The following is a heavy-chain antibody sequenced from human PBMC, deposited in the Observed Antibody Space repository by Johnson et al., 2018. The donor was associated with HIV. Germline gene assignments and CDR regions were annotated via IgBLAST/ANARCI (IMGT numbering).Heavy chain of an antibody. CDR2: IDTAGDT. CDR3: AREGGRIAVAGPSRENDAFDI. D-gene: IGHD6-19*01. J-gene: IGHJ3*02. V-gene: IGHV3-13*01. Sequence: MQLVESGGGLVQPGGSLRLSCAASGFTLSSYDMHWVRQATGKGLEWVSEIDTAGDTHYPGSVKGRVTTSRENAKHSLYLKMNSLRAEDTAVYDCAREGGRIAVAGPSRENDAFDIWGQGTMVTVSS. CDR1: GFTLSSYD.